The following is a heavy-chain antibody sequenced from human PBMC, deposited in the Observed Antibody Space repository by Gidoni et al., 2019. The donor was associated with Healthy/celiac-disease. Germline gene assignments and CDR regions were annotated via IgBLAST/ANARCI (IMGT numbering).Heavy chain of an antibody. CDR3: ARGTGYSSSWYGIGIANWFDP. CDR2: IYSGGST. V-gene: IGHV3-53*01. CDR1: GFTVSSNY. Sequence: EVQLVESGGGLIQPGGSLRLSCAASGFTVSSNYMRWVRQPPGKGLEWVSVIYSGGSTYYADSVKGRFTISRDNSKNTLYLQMNSLRAEDTAVYYCARGTGYSSSWYGIGIANWFDPWGQGTLVTVSS. D-gene: IGHD6-13*01. J-gene: IGHJ5*02.